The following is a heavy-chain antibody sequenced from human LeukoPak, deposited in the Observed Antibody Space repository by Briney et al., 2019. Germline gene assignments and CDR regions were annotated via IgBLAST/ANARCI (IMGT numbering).Heavy chain of an antibody. V-gene: IGHV3-30*18. J-gene: IGHJ4*02. Sequence: GGSLRLSCAASGFTFSSYGTHWVRQAPGKGLEWVAVISYDGSNKYYADSVKGRFTISRDNSKNTLYLQMNSLRAEDTAVYYCAKDRAARRASSLDYWGQGTLVTVSS. CDR3: AKDRAARRASSLDY. CDR2: ISYDGSNK. CDR1: GFTFSSYG. D-gene: IGHD6-6*01.